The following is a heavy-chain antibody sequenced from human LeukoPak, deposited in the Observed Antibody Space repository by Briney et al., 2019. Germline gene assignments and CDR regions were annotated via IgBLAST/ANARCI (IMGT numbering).Heavy chain of an antibody. CDR2: IYSGGRT. CDR3: ARQLVPDF. J-gene: IGHJ4*02. D-gene: IGHD6-13*01. CDR1: GFTFSSYW. V-gene: IGHV3-66*04. Sequence: GGSLRLSCAASGFTFSSYWMSWVRQAPGKGLEWVSVIYSGGRTYYADSVKGRFTISRDNSKNTLYLQMNSLRAEDTAVYYCARQLVPDFWGQGTLVTVSS.